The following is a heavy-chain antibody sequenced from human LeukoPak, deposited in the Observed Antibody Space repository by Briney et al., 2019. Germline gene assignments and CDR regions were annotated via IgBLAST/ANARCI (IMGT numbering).Heavy chain of an antibody. J-gene: IGHJ4*02. CDR1: GGSISSSSYY. CDR3: ARVGDYYVYYFDY. V-gene: IGHV4-39*07. D-gene: IGHD4-17*01. CDR2: IYYSGST. Sequence: SETLSLTCTVSGGSISSSSYYWGWIRQPPGEGLEWIGSIYYSGSTYYNPSLKSRVTISVDTSKNQFSLKLSSVTAADTAVYYCARVGDYYVYYFDYWGQGTLVTVSS.